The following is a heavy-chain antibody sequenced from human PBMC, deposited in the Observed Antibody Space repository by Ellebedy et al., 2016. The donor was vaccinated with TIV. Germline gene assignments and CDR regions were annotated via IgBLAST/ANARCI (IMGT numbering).Heavy chain of an antibody. D-gene: IGHD6-19*01. CDR1: GYRFTSYW. CDR3: ARHVSSGWFSSDSAFDI. CDR2: IYPGDSET. Sequence: GESLKISXKGSGYRFTSYWIGWVRQMPGKGLEWMGIIYPGDSETRNSPSFQGQVTISADKSISTAYLQWSSLKASDTAMYYCARHVSSGWFSSDSAFDIWGQGTMVTVSS. J-gene: IGHJ3*02. V-gene: IGHV5-51*01.